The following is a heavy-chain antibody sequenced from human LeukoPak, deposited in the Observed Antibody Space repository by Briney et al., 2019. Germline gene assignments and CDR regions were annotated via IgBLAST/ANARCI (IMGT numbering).Heavy chain of an antibody. J-gene: IGHJ4*02. D-gene: IGHD5-12*01. CDR2: IYYSGST. CDR1: GGSISSYY. CDR3: ARGYGYSGYDWVY. V-gene: IGHV4-59*01. Sequence: SETLSLTCTVSGGSISSYYWSWIRQPPGKGLEWIGYIYYSGSTNYNPSLKSRVTISVDTSKNQFSLKLSSVTAADTAVYYCARGYGYSGYDWVYWGQGTLVTVSS.